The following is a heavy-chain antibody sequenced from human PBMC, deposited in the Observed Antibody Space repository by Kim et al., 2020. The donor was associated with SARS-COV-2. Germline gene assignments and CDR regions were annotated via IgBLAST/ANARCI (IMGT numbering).Heavy chain of an antibody. CDR3: AREHGEWELPPYYYYGMDV. J-gene: IGHJ6*02. CDR2: INAGNGNT. Sequence: ASVKVSCKASGYTFTSYAMHWVRQAPGQRLEWMGWINAGNGNTKYSQKFQGRVTITRDTSASTAYMELSSLRSEDTAVYYCAREHGEWELPPYYYYGMDVWGQGTTVTVSS. D-gene: IGHD1-26*01. V-gene: IGHV1-3*01. CDR1: GYTFTSYA.